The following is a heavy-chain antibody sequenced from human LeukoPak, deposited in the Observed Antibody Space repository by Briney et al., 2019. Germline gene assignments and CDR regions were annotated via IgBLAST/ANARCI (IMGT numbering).Heavy chain of an antibody. CDR3: ARGATIAAVVRWDYYYGMDV. CDR1: GLGYTFTGYY. J-gene: IGHJ6*02. D-gene: IGHD6-13*01. V-gene: IGHV1-2*02. CDR2: INPNSGGT. Sequence: ASVKVSCKASGLGYTFTGYYMHWVRQAPGQGLEWMGWINPNSGGTNYAQKFQGRVTMTRDTSISTAYMELSRLRSDDTAVYYCARGATIAAVVRWDYYYGMDVWGQGTTVTVSS.